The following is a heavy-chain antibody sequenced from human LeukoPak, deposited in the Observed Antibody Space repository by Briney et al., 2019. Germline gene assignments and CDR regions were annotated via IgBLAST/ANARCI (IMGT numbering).Heavy chain of an antibody. D-gene: IGHD2-2*01. Sequence: GGSLRLSCAASGFTFSSYSMNWVRQAPGKGLEWVSSISSSSSYIYYADSVKGRFAISRDNSKNTLSLQMNSLRAEDTAVYYCAKDGYCSSTNCYPAPYWGQGTLVTVSS. CDR2: ISSSSSYI. V-gene: IGHV3-21*04. CDR1: GFTFSSYS. CDR3: AKDGYCSSTNCYPAPY. J-gene: IGHJ4*02.